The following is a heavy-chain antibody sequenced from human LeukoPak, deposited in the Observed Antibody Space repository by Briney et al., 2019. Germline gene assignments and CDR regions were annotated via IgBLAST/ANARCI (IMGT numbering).Heavy chain of an antibody. D-gene: IGHD1-26*01. Sequence: SETLSLTCTVSGGSISTYYWSWIRQPPGKGLEWIGYIYYTGSTSYNPSLKSRVTMSLDASKSQFSLELNSVTPADTAVYYCARGGNYWPQWWFDPWGRGTLVSVSS. CDR1: GGSISTYY. CDR2: IYYTGST. V-gene: IGHV4-59*01. CDR3: ARGGNYWPQWWFDP. J-gene: IGHJ5*02.